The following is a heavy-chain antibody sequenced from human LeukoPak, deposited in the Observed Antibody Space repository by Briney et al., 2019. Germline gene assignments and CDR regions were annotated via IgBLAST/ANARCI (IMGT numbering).Heavy chain of an antibody. Sequence: SQTLSLTCAISGDSVSRDSIAWNWIRQSPSRGLEWLGRTYYRSAWYNDYAVSVKGRITINPDTSKNQFSLQLNSVTPEDTAVYYCARGTGWPQFDYWGQGTVVTVSS. CDR2: TYYRSAWYN. J-gene: IGHJ4*02. CDR1: GDSVSRDSIA. CDR3: ARGTGWPQFDY. V-gene: IGHV6-1*01. D-gene: IGHD6-19*01.